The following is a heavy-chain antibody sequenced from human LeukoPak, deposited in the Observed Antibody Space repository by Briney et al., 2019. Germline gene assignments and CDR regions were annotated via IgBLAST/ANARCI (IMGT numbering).Heavy chain of an antibody. CDR1: GGTFSSYA. CDR2: IIPIFGTA. V-gene: IGHV1-69*06. Sequence: ASVKVSCKASGGTFSSYAISWVRQAPGQGLEWMGGIIPIFGTANYAQKFQGRVTITADKSTSTAYMELSSLRSEDTAVYYCARGLRHYDFWSGYYVSQFDYWGQGTLVTVSS. J-gene: IGHJ4*02. CDR3: ARGLRHYDFWSGYYVSQFDY. D-gene: IGHD3-3*01.